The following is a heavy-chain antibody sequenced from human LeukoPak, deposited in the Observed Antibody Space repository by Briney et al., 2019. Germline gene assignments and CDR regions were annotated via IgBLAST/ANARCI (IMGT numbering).Heavy chain of an antibody. CDR1: GDSISSYY. V-gene: IGHV4-59*08. CDR2: IYYSGST. D-gene: IGHD4-23*01. Sequence: EXLSLTCTVSGDSISSYYWSWIRQPPGXGXEWIGYIYYSGSTNYNPSLKSRVTMSIDTSEDQFSLKLSSVTAADTAVYYCARHYGGNSNFDYWGQGTLVTVSS. CDR3: ARHYGGNSNFDY. J-gene: IGHJ4*02.